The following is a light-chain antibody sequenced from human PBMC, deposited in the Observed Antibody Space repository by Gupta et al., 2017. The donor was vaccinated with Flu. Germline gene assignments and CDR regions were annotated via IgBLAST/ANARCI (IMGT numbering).Light chain of an antibody. CDR2: SAS. CDR3: LQHETFPRT. V-gene: IGKV1-17*01. Sequence: DIELTQSPSSLPALVGDRVTIICRASQDIRSHLGWYQQKPGKAPKRLIYSASTLLSGVPSRFSGSGSGTEFTLTISSLQPEDFATYYCLQHETFPRTFGQGTKVEIK. CDR1: QDIRSH. J-gene: IGKJ1*01.